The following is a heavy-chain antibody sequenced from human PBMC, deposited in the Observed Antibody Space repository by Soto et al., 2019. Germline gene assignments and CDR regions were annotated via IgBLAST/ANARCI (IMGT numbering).Heavy chain of an antibody. V-gene: IGHV3-74*01. CDR3: ARGRYYGMDV. Sequence: EVQLVESGGGLVQPGGSLRLPCAGSGSTFNTYWIHWVRQAPGKGLVWVSCINSDGTSTRYADSVKGRFTISRDNAKNTLYLQMNSLRTEDTAVYYCARGRYYGMDVWGQGTTVTVSS. CDR2: INSDGTST. CDR1: GSTFNTYW. J-gene: IGHJ6*02.